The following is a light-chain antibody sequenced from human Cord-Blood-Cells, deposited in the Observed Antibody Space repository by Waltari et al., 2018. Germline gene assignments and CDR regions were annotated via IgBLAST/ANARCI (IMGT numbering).Light chain of an antibody. CDR3: SSYAGSNNWV. CDR1: SSDVGGYNH. V-gene: IGLV2-8*01. Sequence: QSALTQPPPASGSPGQSVTISCPGTSSDVGGYNHFSCYQQHPAKAPNLMIYEVSSRPSGVPDRFSGSKSGNTASLTVSGIQAEDEADYYCSSYAGSNNWVFGGGTKLTVL. J-gene: IGLJ3*02. CDR2: EVS.